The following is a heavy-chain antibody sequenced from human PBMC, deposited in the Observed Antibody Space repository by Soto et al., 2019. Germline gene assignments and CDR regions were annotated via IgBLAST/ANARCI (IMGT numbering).Heavy chain of an antibody. CDR2: IFYSGST. CDR1: GGSISSGGYY. J-gene: IGHJ6*02. V-gene: IGHV4-31*03. Sequence: QVQLQESGPGLVKPSQTLSLTCTVSGGSISSGGYYWSWVRQHPGKGLEWIGYIFYSGSTYYNPSLRSRVTISVDTSKNQFSLKLSSVTDADTAVYYCARDAGELHHSAYYYGMDVWGQGTTVTVSS. D-gene: IGHD1-26*01. CDR3: ARDAGELHHSAYYYGMDV.